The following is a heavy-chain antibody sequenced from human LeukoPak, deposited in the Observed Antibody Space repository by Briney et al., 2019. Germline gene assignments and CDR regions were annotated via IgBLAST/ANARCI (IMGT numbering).Heavy chain of an antibody. V-gene: IGHV3-66*02. Sequence: GGSLRLSCAASGFTVSSNYMSWVRQAPGKGLEWVSVIYSGGSTYYADSVKGRFTTSRDNSKNTLYLQMNSLRAEDTAVYYCARDYDSYSFDYWGQGTLVTVSS. CDR2: IYSGGST. CDR3: ARDYDSYSFDY. D-gene: IGHD3-22*01. CDR1: GFTVSSNY. J-gene: IGHJ4*02.